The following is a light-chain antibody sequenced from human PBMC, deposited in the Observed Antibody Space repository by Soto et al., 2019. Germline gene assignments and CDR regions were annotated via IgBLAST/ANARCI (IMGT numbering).Light chain of an antibody. CDR1: QSVSSY. CDR2: DAS. CDR3: QQRSNWPLT. V-gene: IGKV3-11*01. Sequence: ENVLTQSPATLSLSPGERATLSCRASQSVSSYLAWYQQKPGQAPRLLIHDASNRASGIPDRFSGSGSGTDFTLTISRLEPEDFAVYYCQQRSNWPLTFGGGTKVEIK. J-gene: IGKJ4*01.